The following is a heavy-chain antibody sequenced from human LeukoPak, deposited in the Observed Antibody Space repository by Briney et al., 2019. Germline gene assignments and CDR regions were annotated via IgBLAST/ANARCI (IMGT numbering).Heavy chain of an antibody. CDR2: INWNSGNI. CDR3: AKGGHSGYFNGGMAV. D-gene: IGHD3-22*01. Sequence: GGSLRLSCAASGFTFDDYPLHWVRQAPGKGLEWVSGINWNSGNIGYADSVKGRFTISRDNARSSLSLQLNSLRPEDTALYYCAKGGHSGYFNGGMAVWGQGTTVTVS. V-gene: IGHV3-9*01. J-gene: IGHJ6*02. CDR1: GFTFDDYP.